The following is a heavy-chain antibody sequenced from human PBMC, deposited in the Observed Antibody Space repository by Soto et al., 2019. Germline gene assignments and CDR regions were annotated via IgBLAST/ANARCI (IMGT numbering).Heavy chain of an antibody. Sequence: GGSLRLSCAGSGFTFSGHYMDWVRQAPGKGLEWLGRIRNKPNGHTTEYAASVTGRFTLSRDDSKNSVYLQMNSLKSDDTAVYYCSTTVITAPMFEYWGQGTLVTVSS. CDR3: STTVITAPMFEY. CDR2: IRNKPNGHTT. J-gene: IGHJ4*02. CDR1: GFTFSGHY. V-gene: IGHV3-72*01. D-gene: IGHD3-10*02.